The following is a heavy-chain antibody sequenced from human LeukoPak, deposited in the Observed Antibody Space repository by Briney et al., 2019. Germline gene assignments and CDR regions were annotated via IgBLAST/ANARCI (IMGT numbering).Heavy chain of an antibody. CDR3: ARDLYSGSYFYYFDY. D-gene: IGHD1-26*01. J-gene: IGHJ4*02. Sequence: SVKVSCKASGGTFSSYAISWVRQAPGQGLEWMGGIIPIFGTANYAQKFQGRVTITADESTSTAYMELSSLRSEDTAVYYCARDLYSGSYFYYFDYWGQGTLVTVSS. CDR1: GGTFSSYA. CDR2: IIPIFGTA. V-gene: IGHV1-69*13.